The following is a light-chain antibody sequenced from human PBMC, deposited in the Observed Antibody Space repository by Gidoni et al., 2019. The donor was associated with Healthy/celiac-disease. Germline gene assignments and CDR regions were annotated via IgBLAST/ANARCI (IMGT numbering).Light chain of an antibody. J-gene: IGKJ3*01. CDR1: QSISSY. V-gene: IGKV1-39*01. Sequence: DIQMTQSPSSLSASVGDRVTITCRASQSISSYLNWYQQKPGKAPKLLIYAASSLQSGVPSRLSGSGSGTEFTLTIRSLQTEEFATYYCQQRRAFGPGTKVDIK. CDR2: AAS. CDR3: QQRRA.